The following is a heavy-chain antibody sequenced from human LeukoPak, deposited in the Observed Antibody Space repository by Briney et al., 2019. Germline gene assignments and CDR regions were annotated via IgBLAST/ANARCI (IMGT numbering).Heavy chain of an antibody. CDR3: ARTTSLDRLGYFDL. CDR1: GGSFSGYY. D-gene: IGHD3/OR15-3a*01. V-gene: IGHV4-34*01. Sequence: SETLSLTCAVYGGSFSGYYWSWIRQPPGKWLEWIGEINHSGSTNYNPSLKSRVTISVDTSKNQFSLKLSSVTAADTAVYYCARTTSLDRLGYFDLWGRGTLVTVSS. CDR2: INHSGST. J-gene: IGHJ2*01.